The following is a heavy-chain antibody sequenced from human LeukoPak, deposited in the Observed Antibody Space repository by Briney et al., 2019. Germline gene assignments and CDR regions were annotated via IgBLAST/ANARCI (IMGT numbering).Heavy chain of an antibody. V-gene: IGHV4-39*01. D-gene: IGHD5/OR15-5a*01. CDR3: ATSDTVSTYNWLDP. J-gene: IGHJ5*02. CDR2: IHYSGST. CDR1: GGSISSNTYY. Sequence: PWETLSLTCTVSGGSISSNTYYWGWIRRPPGKGLEWIGNIHYSGSTYYNPSLKSRVTISVDTSKNQFSLNLSSLTAADTAVYYCATSDTVSTYNWLDPWGQGTLVTVSS.